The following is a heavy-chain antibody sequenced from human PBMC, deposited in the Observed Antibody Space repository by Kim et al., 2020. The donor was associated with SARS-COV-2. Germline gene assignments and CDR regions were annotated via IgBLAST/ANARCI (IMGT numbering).Heavy chain of an antibody. Sequence: SETLSLTCAVYGGSFSGYYWSWIRQPPGKGLEWIGEINHSGSTNYNPSLKSRVTISVDTSKNQFSLKLSSVTAADTAVYYCARGPEKLESLYSSGWYLDYWGQGTLVTVSS. D-gene: IGHD6-19*01. J-gene: IGHJ4*02. CDR1: GGSFSGYY. CDR3: ARGPEKLESLYSSGWYLDY. CDR2: INHSGST. V-gene: IGHV4-34*01.